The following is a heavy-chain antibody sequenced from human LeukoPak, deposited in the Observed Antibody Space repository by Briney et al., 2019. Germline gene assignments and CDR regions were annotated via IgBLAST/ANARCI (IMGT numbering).Heavy chain of an antibody. Sequence: GGSLRLSCAASGFTFSSYSMNWVRQAPGKGLEWVSYISSSSSTIYYADSVKGRFTISRDNAKNSLYLQMNSLRAEDTAVYYCARDRLFTKLYCSSTSCFSRFDYWGQGTLVTVSS. J-gene: IGHJ4*02. CDR2: ISSSSSTI. CDR1: GFTFSSYS. CDR3: ARDRLFTKLYCSSTSCFSRFDY. V-gene: IGHV3-48*04. D-gene: IGHD2-2*01.